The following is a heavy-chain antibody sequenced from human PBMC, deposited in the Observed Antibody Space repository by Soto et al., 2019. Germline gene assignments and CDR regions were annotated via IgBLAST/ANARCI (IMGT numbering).Heavy chain of an antibody. CDR3: AHRGYMYGNWDHGYFDY. J-gene: IGHJ4*02. V-gene: IGHV2-5*02. Sequence: QITLKESGPTRVKPTQTLALTCTFSGFSLTTSGVGVGWIRKTPGKALEWLAVIYWDDDKRYNPSLKNRLTITMDTSKNQVVLIMADMDPVDTATYFCAHRGYMYGNWDHGYFDYWGQGTLVTVS. CDR1: GFSLTTSGVG. D-gene: IGHD5-18*01. CDR2: IYWDDDK.